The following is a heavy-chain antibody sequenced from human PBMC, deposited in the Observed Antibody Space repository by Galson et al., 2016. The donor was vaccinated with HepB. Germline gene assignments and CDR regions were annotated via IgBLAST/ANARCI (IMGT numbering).Heavy chain of an antibody. J-gene: IGHJ4*02. V-gene: IGHV3-66*01. CDR1: GFTVSSNY. CDR2: IYSDGST. D-gene: IGHD1-14*01. CDR3: ARDSTAPFRAGY. Sequence: LRLSCAASGFTVSSNYMIWVRQAPWKGLEWVSVIYSDGSTHYADSVKGRFSISRDNSKNTLYLQMNSLRGEDTAVYYCARDSTAPFRAGYWGQGTLVTVSS.